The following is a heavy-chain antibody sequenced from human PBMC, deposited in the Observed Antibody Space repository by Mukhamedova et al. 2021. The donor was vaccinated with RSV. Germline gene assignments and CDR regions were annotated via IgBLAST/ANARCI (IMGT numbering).Heavy chain of an antibody. CDR2: INPGAGNT. D-gene: IGHD3-16*01. J-gene: IGHJ4*02. V-gene: IGHV1-46*01. Sequence: EYMGIINPGAGNTRYAQKFQGRVTMTRDTFTSTVYMELSSLRSEDTAVYYCARELPNTFYFDFWGQGTLVTVSS. CDR3: ARELPNTFYFDF.